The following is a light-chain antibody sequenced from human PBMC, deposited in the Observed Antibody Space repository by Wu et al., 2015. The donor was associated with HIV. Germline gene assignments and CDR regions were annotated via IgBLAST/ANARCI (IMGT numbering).Light chain of an antibody. CDR1: QSINTL. CDR2: HAS. V-gene: IGKV3-11*01. CDR3: QQRSAWPLT. Sequence: EIVLTQSPATLSLSPGETATLSCRASQSINTLLAWYQQKPGQAPRLLIYHASNRAPGIAARFSGSGSGTDFTLTITSLESEDFALYYCQQRSAWPLTFGVGTKVEI. J-gene: IGKJ4*01.